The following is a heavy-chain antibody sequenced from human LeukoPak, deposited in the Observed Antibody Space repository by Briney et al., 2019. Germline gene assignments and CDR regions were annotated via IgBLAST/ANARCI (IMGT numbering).Heavy chain of an antibody. CDR3: ARTPYGMGSDY. J-gene: IGHJ4*02. CDR1: GFTFRTYE. CDR2: ISSSSSGSTI. V-gene: IGHV3-48*03. D-gene: IGHD3-10*01. Sequence: GGSLRLSCAASGFTFRTYEMNWVRQAPGKGLEWISYISSSSSGSTIYYADSVKGRFTISRDNAKNSLYLQMNSLRAEDTAVYYCARTPYGMGSDYWGQGTLVTVSS.